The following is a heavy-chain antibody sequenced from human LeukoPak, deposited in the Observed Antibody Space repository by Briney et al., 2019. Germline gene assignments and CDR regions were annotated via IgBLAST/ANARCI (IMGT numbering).Heavy chain of an antibody. CDR3: AKGRVGTNGVLEH. CDR2: IGVSGGST. D-gene: IGHD1-26*01. J-gene: IGHJ1*01. Sequence: GGSLRLSCAASGLTFSEYAMSWVRQVPGMGLEWVSTIGVSGGSTNYADSVRGRFTISRDNSKNTLYLQINSLRADDTAVYYCAKGRVGTNGVLEHWGQGTLVTVSS. V-gene: IGHV3-23*01. CDR1: GLTFSEYA.